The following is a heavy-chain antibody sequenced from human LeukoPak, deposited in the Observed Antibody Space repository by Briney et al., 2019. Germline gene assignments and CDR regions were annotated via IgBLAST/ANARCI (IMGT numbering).Heavy chain of an antibody. CDR1: GFTFSSYA. CDR3: VKEKRITMVRGVMPYDY. Sequence: GGSLRLSCSASGFTFSSYAMHWVRQAPGKGLEYVSAISSNGGSTYYADSVKGRFTISRDNSKNTLYLQMSSLRAGDTAVYYCVKEKRITMVRGVMPYDYWGQGTLVTVSS. CDR2: ISSNGGST. V-gene: IGHV3-64D*09. J-gene: IGHJ4*02. D-gene: IGHD3-10*01.